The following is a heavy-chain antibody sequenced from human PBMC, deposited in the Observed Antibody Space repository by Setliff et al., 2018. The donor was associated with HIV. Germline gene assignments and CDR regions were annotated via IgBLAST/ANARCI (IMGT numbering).Heavy chain of an antibody. V-gene: IGHV4-34*01. CDR2: INHSGRT. Sequence: PSETLSLTCGFYGGSVSDYSWSWVRQSPGKGLEWIGEINHSGRTSYNPSLKSRVTISVDTSKNQFSLKLSSVTAADTAVYYCARRGAAMVLNWFDPWGQGTLVTVSS. CDR1: GGSVSDYS. J-gene: IGHJ5*02. CDR3: ARRGAAMVLNWFDP. D-gene: IGHD5-18*01.